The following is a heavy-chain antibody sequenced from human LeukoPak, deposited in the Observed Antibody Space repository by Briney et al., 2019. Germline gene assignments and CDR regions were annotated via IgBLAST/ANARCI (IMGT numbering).Heavy chain of an antibody. CDR3: ARDAVYYDILTGYDNFDY. Sequence: VASVKVSCKASGYTFTSYGISWVRQAPGQGLEWMGWISAYNGNTNYAQKLQGRVTMTTDTSTSTAYMELRSLRSDDTAVYYCARDAVYYDILTGYDNFDYWGQGTLVTVSS. CDR2: ISAYNGNT. V-gene: IGHV1-18*01. J-gene: IGHJ4*02. D-gene: IGHD3-9*01. CDR1: GYTFTSYG.